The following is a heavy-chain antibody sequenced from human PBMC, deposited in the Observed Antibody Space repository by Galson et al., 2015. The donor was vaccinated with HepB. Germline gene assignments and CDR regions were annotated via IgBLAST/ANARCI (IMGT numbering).Heavy chain of an antibody. V-gene: IGHV1-69*13. D-gene: IGHD2-15*01. CDR1: GGTFSSYA. J-gene: IGHJ4*02. CDR3: ARDRRYCSGGSCYYFDY. Sequence: SVKVSCKASGGTFSSYAISWVRQAPGQGLEWMGGIIPIFGTANYAQKFQGRVTITADESTSTAYMELSSLRSEDTAVYYCARDRRYCSGGSCYYFDYWGQGTLVAVSS. CDR2: IIPIFGTA.